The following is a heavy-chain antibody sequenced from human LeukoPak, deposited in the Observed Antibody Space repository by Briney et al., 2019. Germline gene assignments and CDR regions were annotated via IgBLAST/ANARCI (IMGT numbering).Heavy chain of an antibody. CDR1: GGSFSGYY. Sequence: SETLSLTCAVYGGSFSGYYWSWIRQPPGKGLEWIREINHSGSTNYNPSLKSRVTISVDTSKNQFSLKLSSVTAADAAVYYCARHTTYYDSSGYYSPHFDYWGQGTLVTVSS. D-gene: IGHD3-22*01. CDR2: INHSGST. J-gene: IGHJ4*02. CDR3: ARHTTYYDSSGYYSPHFDY. V-gene: IGHV4-34*01.